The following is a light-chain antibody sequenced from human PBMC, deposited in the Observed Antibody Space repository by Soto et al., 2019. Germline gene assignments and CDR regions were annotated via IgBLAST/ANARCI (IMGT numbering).Light chain of an antibody. Sequence: EIVMTQSPATLSVSPGERATLSCRAGQSISSNLAWYQQKPGQAPRLLMFRTSSRATGFPARFSGSGSETEFTLTISSLQSEDFAVYYCQQYSKWPPTFGGGTKVDIK. V-gene: IGKV3-15*01. CDR2: RTS. CDR3: QQYSKWPPT. J-gene: IGKJ4*01. CDR1: QSISSN.